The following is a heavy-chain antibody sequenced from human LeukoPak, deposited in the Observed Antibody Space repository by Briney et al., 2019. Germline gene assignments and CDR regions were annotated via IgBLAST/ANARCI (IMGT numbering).Heavy chain of an antibody. J-gene: IGHJ5*02. CDR2: IINDGSYT. V-gene: IGHV3-74*01. CDR1: GFTFSPVW. CDR3: ATDDKYAPSS. D-gene: IGHD2-2*01. Sequence: GGSLRPSCAASGFTFSPVWMHWVRQAPGKGLMWVSHIINDGSYTTYADSVKGRFTISRDNAKNTVYLQMNSLRAEDTAVYYCATDDKYAPSSWGQGTLVTVSS.